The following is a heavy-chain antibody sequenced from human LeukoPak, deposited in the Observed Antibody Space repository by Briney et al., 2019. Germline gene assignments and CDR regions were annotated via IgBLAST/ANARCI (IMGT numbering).Heavy chain of an antibody. V-gene: IGHV1-69*02. Sequence: SVKVSCKTSGYIFTGYYMHWVRQAPGQGLEWMGRIIPILGIANCAQKFQGRVTITADKSTSTAYMELSSLRSEDTAVYYCARPGGYDILTGYYQYYFDYWGQGTLVTVSS. CDR3: ARPGGYDILTGYYQYYFDY. J-gene: IGHJ4*02. D-gene: IGHD3-9*01. CDR1: GYIFTGYY. CDR2: IIPILGIA.